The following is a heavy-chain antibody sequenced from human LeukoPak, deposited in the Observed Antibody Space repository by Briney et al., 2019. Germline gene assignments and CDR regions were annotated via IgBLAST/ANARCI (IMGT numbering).Heavy chain of an antibody. CDR2: IYYTGVT. CDR3: ARRHSGSSQDN. D-gene: IGHD1-26*01. J-gene: IGHJ4*02. V-gene: IGHV4-39*01. CDR1: CRSISTSYYF. Sequence: SETLSHPHSVSCRSISTSYYFWVWTRPPPGEPLEWIGNIYYTGVTYYNPSLESRVTISIDASKNQFSLNLNSVTAADTAVYYCARRHSGSSQDNWGQGTLVTVSS.